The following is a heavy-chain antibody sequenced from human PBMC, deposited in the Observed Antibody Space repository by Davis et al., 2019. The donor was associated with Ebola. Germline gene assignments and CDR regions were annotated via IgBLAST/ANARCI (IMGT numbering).Heavy chain of an antibody. J-gene: IGHJ4*02. CDR3: ARQESLYGWIDH. V-gene: IGHV5-51*01. Sequence: GESLKISCKGSGYSFTSYWIAWVRQMPGKGLEWMGIIYPGDSDTRYSPSFQGQVTFSVDKSITTAYLQWSSLKASDTATYYCARQESLYGWIDHWGQGTLVTVSS. D-gene: IGHD3-10*01. CDR1: GYSFTSYW. CDR2: IYPGDSDT.